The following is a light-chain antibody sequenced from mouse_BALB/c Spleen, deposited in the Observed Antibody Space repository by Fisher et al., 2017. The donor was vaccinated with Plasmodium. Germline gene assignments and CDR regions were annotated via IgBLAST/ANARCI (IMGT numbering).Light chain of an antibody. J-gene: IGKJ5*01. CDR1: QSISNY. CDR3: QQSNSWPLT. V-gene: IGKV5-45*01. Sequence: DIVITQTTATLSVTPGDRVSLSCRASQSISNYLHWYQQKSHESPRLLINYTSQSISGIPSRFSGSGSGTDFTLSINSVETEDFGIYFCQQSNSWPLTFGAGTKLELK. CDR2: YTS.